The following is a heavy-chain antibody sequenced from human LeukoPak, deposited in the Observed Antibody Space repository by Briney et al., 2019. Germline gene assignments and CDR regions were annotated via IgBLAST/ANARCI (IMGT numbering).Heavy chain of an antibody. CDR2: IYSSGST. CDR1: NDSISRDSYF. V-gene: IGHV4-61*02. Sequence: PSETLSLTCTVSNDSISRDSYFWSWIRQPAGKGLEWIGRIYSSGSTNYNPSLKSRVTISVDTSKNQFSLNLRSVTAADTAVYYCARHLAVGAFDIWGQGTMVTVSS. D-gene: IGHD3-16*01. J-gene: IGHJ3*02. CDR3: ARHLAVGAFDI.